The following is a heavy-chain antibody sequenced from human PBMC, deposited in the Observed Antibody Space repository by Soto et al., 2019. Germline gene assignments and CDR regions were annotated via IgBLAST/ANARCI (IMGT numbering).Heavy chain of an antibody. CDR2: IYHSGST. V-gene: IGHV4-30-2*01. J-gene: IGHJ3*02. Sequence: QLQLQESGSGLVKPSQTLSLTCAVSGGSISSGGYSWSWIRQPPGKGLEWIGYIYHSGSTYYNPSLKSRVTISVDRSKNQCSLKLSSVTAADTAVYYCARKLADSSGYAFDIWGQGTMVTVSS. CDR1: GGSISSGGYS. CDR3: ARKLADSSGYAFDI. D-gene: IGHD3-22*01.